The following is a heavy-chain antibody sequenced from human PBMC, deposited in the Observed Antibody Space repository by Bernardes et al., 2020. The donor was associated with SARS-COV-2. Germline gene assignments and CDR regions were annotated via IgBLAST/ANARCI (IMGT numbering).Heavy chain of an antibody. D-gene: IGHD5-12*01. CDR1: GYTFTSYD. CDR3: ARAAEWLGAFDI. V-gene: IGHV1-8*01. J-gene: IGHJ3*02. CDR2: MNPNSGNT. Sequence: ASVKVSCKASGYTFTSYDINWVRQATGQGLEWMGWMNPNSGNTGYAQKFQGRVTMTRNTSISTAYMELSSLRSEDTAVYYCARAAEWLGAFDIWGQGTMVTVSS.